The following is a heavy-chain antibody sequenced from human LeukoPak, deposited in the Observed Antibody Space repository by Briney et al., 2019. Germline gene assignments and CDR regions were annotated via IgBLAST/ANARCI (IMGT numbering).Heavy chain of an antibody. CDR2: IYYSGST. Sequence: SETLSLTCTVSGGSVSSGNYYWSWIRQPPGKGLEWIGYIYYSGSTNYNPSLKSRVTISVDTSKNQFSLKLSSVTAADTAVYYCARGKSYGPYFDYWGQGTLVTVSS. D-gene: IGHD5-18*01. J-gene: IGHJ4*02. CDR1: GGSVSSGNYY. V-gene: IGHV4-61*01. CDR3: ARGKSYGPYFDY.